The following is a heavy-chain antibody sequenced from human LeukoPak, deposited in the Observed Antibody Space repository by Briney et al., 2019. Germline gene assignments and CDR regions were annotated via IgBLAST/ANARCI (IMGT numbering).Heavy chain of an antibody. D-gene: IGHD3-10*01. Sequence: GASVKVSCKASGYTFTSYGISWVRQAPGQGLEWMGWISAYNGNTNYAQKLQGRVTMTTDTSTSTAYMGLRSLRSDDTAVYYCARVAGIYYYGSGSYFFDPWGQGTLVTVSS. CDR2: ISAYNGNT. CDR1: GYTFTSYG. CDR3: ARVAGIYYYGSGSYFFDP. J-gene: IGHJ5*02. V-gene: IGHV1-18*01.